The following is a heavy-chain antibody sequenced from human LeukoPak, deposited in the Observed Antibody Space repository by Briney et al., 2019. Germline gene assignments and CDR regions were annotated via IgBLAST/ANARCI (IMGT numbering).Heavy chain of an antibody. Sequence: GASVKVSCKASGYTFTGYYMHWVRQAPGQGLEWMGWINPNSGGTNYAQKFQGRVTMTRDMSTSTVYMELSSLRSEDTAVYYCASQRPEMATITGRSAFDIWGQGTMVTVSS. V-gene: IGHV1-2*02. D-gene: IGHD5-24*01. CDR2: INPNSGGT. J-gene: IGHJ3*02. CDR3: ASQRPEMATITGRSAFDI. CDR1: GYTFTGYY.